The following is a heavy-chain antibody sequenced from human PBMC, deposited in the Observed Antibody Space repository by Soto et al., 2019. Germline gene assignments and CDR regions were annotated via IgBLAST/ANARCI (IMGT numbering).Heavy chain of an antibody. V-gene: IGHV1-18*01. CDR1: GYTFTSYG. J-gene: IGHJ5*02. Sequence: ASVKVSCKASGYTFTSYGISWVRQAPGQGLEWMGWISAYNGNTNYAQKLQGRVTMTTDTSTSTAYMEVRSLRSDDTAGYYCARVLPILLFNPASWAQGPLVPFPS. CDR2: ISAYNGNT. D-gene: IGHD2-15*01. CDR3: ARVLPILLFNPAS.